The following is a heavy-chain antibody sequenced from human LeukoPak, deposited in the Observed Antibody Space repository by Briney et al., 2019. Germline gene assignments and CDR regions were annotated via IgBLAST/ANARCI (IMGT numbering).Heavy chain of an antibody. J-gene: IGHJ3*02. D-gene: IGHD3-22*01. CDR1: GGSISTSSYY. CDR3: ARPDYYDSSGYRRDAFDI. CDR2: INHSGST. Sequence: SETLSLTCTVSGGSISTSSYYWGWVRQPPGKGLEWIGEINHSGSTNYNPSLKSRVTISVDTSKNQFSLKLSSVTAADTAVYYCARPDYYDSSGYRRDAFDIWGQGTMVTVSS. V-gene: IGHV4-39*07.